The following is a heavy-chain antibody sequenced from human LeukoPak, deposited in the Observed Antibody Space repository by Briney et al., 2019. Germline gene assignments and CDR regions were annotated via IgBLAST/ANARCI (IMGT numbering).Heavy chain of an antibody. J-gene: IGHJ4*02. CDR1: GYIFTSFY. CDR3: TRESGSYHGNDY. Sequence: ASVKVSCKASGYIFTSFYMHWVRQAPGQGLEWMGRINPNNGGTNYAQKFQGRVTMTGDTSISTAYMELSSLRSDDTAVYYCTRESGSYHGNDYWGQGTLVTVSS. D-gene: IGHD1-26*01. CDR2: INPNNGGT. V-gene: IGHV1-2*06.